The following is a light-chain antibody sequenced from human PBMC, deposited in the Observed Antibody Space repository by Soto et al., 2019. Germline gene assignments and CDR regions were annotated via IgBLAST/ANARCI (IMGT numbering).Light chain of an antibody. CDR1: QGISSY. CDR3: RQYYSYPPT. V-gene: IGKV1-8*01. CDR2: AAS. Sequence: AIRMTQSPSSFSASTGDRVTITCRASQGISSYFAWYQQKPGKAPKLLIYAASTLQSGVPSRFSGSGSGTDFTLTVSCLQSEDFATYYCRQYYSYPPTFGQGTKVEIK. J-gene: IGKJ1*01.